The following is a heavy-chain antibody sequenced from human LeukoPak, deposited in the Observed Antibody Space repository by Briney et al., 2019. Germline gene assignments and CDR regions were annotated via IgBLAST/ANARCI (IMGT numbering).Heavy chain of an antibody. CDR3: VRDFHVRLHEIGGYSY. CDR2: ISSSSSII. V-gene: IGHV3-48*01. CDR1: GFIFSSYS. Sequence: GGSLRLSCAASGFIFSSYSMNWVRQAPGKGLEWVSYISSSSSIIYYADSVKGRFTISRDNAKSSLYLQMNSLRAEDTAVYYCVRDFHVRLHEIGGYSYWGQGTLVTVSS. J-gene: IGHJ4*02. D-gene: IGHD3-22*01.